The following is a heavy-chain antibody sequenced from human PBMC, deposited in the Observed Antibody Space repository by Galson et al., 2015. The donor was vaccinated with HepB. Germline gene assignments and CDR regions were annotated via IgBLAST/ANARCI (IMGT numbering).Heavy chain of an antibody. Sequence: SVKVSCKASGYTFTSYDINWVRQATGQGLEWMGWMNPNSGNTGYAQKSQGRVTMTRNTSISTAYMELSSLRSEDTAVYYCARRYYDFWSGYLNYYYYMDVWGKGTTVSVSS. D-gene: IGHD3-3*01. CDR2: MNPNSGNT. CDR3: ARRYYDFWSGYLNYYYYMDV. CDR1: GYTFTSYD. J-gene: IGHJ6*03. V-gene: IGHV1-8*01.